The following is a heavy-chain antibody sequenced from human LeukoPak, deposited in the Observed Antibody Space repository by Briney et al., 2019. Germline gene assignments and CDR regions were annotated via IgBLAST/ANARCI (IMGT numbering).Heavy chain of an antibody. J-gene: IGHJ3*02. CDR3: ARDLSGYCTSGTCYAFDI. Sequence: PGGSLRLSCAASEFSVSSNYMNWVRQAPGEGLEWVSVIYTDGNTYYADSVKGRFTISRDKSKNTMYLQMNSLRAEDTALYYCARDLSGYCTSGTCYAFDIWGQGTMVTVSS. CDR1: EFSVSSNY. CDR2: IYTDGNT. V-gene: IGHV3-53*01. D-gene: IGHD2-15*01.